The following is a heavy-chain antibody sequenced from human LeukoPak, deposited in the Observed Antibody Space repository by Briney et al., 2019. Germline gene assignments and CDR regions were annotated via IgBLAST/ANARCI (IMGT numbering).Heavy chain of an antibody. CDR2: INHSGST. CDR1: GGSFSGYY. Sequence: SETLSLTCAVYGGSFSGYYWSWIRQPPGKGLEWIGEINHSGSTNYNPSLKSRVTISVDTSKNQFSLKLSSVTAADTAVYHCARDLVGGGPLGYWGQGPLVTVSS. V-gene: IGHV4-34*01. D-gene: IGHD2-21*01. CDR3: ARDLVGGGPLGY. J-gene: IGHJ4*02.